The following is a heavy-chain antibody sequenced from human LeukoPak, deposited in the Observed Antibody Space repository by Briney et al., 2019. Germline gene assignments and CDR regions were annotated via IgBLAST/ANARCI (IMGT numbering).Heavy chain of an antibody. J-gene: IGHJ3*02. CDR2: IKPDGSQK. CDR1: GFIFSHYW. D-gene: IGHD2-15*01. Sequence: PGGSLRLPCAASGFIFSHYWMSWVRQAPGKGLEWVANIKPDGSQKDYVDPVKGRFTISRDNAKNSLYLQMDSLRAEDTAMYYCAREDMWAFDMWGQGTMVTVSS. CDR3: AREDMWAFDM. V-gene: IGHV3-7*01.